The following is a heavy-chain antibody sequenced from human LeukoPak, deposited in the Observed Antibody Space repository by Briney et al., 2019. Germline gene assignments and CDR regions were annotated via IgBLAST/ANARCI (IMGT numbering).Heavy chain of an antibody. V-gene: IGHV1-24*01. D-gene: IGHD3-22*01. CDR1: GYTLTELS. CDR2: FDPEDGET. J-gene: IGHJ4*02. CDR3: ATEKRGYYDSSGYYGVDY. Sequence: ASVKVSCKVSGYTLTELSMHWVRQAPGKGLEWMGGFDPEDGETIYAQKFQGRVTMTEDTSTDTAYMELSSLRSEDTAVYYCATEKRGYYDSSGYYGVDYWGQGTLVTVSP.